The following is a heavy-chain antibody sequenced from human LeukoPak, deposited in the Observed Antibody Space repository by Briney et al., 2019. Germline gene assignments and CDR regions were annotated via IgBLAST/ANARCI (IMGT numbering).Heavy chain of an antibody. J-gene: IGHJ4*02. D-gene: IGHD4-17*01. CDR1: GYTFTSYY. Sequence: GASVKVSCKASGYTFTSYYMHWVRQAPGQGLEWMGIINPSGGSTSYAQKFQGRVTMTRDTSTSTVYMELSSLRSEDTAVYYCAKDDGDYAKGYYFEYWGQGTLVTVAS. V-gene: IGHV1-46*01. CDR3: AKDDGDYAKGYYFEY. CDR2: INPSGGST.